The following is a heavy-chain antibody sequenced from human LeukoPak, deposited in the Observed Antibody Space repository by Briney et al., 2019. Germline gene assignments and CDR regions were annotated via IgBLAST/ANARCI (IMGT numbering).Heavy chain of an antibody. CDR2: INHSGST. D-gene: IGHD3-10*01. Sequence: PSETLSLACAVYGGSFSGYYWSWIRQPPGKGLEWIGEINHSGSTNYNPSLKSRVTISVDTSKNQFSLKLSSVTAADTAVYYCAREVGITMVREADGGFIDYWGQGTLVTVSS. CDR3: AREVGITMVREADGGFIDY. CDR1: GGSFSGYY. J-gene: IGHJ4*02. V-gene: IGHV4-34*01.